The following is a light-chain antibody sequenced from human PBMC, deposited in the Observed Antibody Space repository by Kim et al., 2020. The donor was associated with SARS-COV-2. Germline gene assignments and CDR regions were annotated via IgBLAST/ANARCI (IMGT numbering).Light chain of an antibody. V-gene: IGLV3-1*01. Sequence: VSPGLTASVTGSGDKLGNKYACWYQQKPGQSPVLVIYQDSKRPAGIPERFSGSNSGNTATLTISGTQAMDEADYYCQAWDSSTEVFGGGTQLTVL. J-gene: IGLJ3*02. CDR1: KLGNKY. CDR2: QDS. CDR3: QAWDSSTEV.